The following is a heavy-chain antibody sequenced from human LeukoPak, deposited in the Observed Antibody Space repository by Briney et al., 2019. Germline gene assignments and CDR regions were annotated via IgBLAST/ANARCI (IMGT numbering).Heavy chain of an antibody. D-gene: IGHD5-18*01. CDR3: ATAGYSYGLDAFDI. CDR2: FDLEDGET. V-gene: IGHV1-24*01. CDR1: GYTLTELS. J-gene: IGHJ3*02. Sequence: GASVKVSCKVSGYTLTELSMHWVRQAPGKGLEWMGGFDLEDGETIYAQKFQGRVTMTEDTSTDTAYMELSSLRSEDTAVYYCATAGYSYGLDAFDIWGQGTMVTVSS.